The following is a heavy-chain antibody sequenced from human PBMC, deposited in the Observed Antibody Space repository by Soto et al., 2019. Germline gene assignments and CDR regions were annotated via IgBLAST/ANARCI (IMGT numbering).Heavy chain of an antibody. CDR3: ARDRSVVVVTAMLDY. V-gene: IGHV1-46*01. Sequence: QVQLVQSGAEVKKPGASVKVSCKASGYTFTSYYMHWVRQAPGQGLAWMGIINPSGGSTSYAQKFQGRVTMTRDTSTSTVYMELSSLRSEDTAVYYCARDRSVVVVTAMLDYWGQGTLVTVSS. D-gene: IGHD2-21*02. CDR2: INPSGGST. J-gene: IGHJ4*02. CDR1: GYTFTSYY.